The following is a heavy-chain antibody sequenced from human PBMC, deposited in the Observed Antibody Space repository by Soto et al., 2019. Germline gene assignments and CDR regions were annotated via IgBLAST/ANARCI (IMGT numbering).Heavy chain of an antibody. V-gene: IGHV2-5*02. J-gene: IGHJ5*02. CDR3: EHRRPDKAPRWFDP. Sequence: SGPTLVNPTQTLTLTCTFSGFSHSTSGVGVGWIRQPPGKALEWLALIYWDDDKRYSPSLKSRLTITKDTSKNQVVLTMTNMDPVDTATYYCEHRRPDKAPRWFDPWGQGTLVTVSS. D-gene: IGHD5-18*01. CDR2: IYWDDDK. CDR1: GFSHSTSGVG.